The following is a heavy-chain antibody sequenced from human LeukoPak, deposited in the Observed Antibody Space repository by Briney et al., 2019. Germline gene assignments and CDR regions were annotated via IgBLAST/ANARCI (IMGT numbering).Heavy chain of an antibody. V-gene: IGHV4-39*01. CDR2: IYYSGST. D-gene: IGHD3-22*01. J-gene: IGHJ3*02. CDR3: ARHRGNYDSSGYYFVSSSLDAFDI. Sequence: SETLSLTCTVSGGSISSSSYYWGWIRRPPGKGLEWIGSIYYSGSTYYNPSLKSRVTISVDTSKNQFSLKLSSVTAADTAVYYCARHRGNYDSSGYYFVSSSLDAFDIWGQGTMVTVSS. CDR1: GGSISSSSYY.